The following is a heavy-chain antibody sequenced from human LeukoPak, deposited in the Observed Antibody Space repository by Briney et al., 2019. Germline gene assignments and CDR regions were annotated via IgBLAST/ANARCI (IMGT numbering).Heavy chain of an antibody. CDR3: AKRVGEVNNFDY. V-gene: IGHV3-23*01. Sequence: PGGSLRLSCAASGFTFSSYAMNWVRQAPGKGLERVSVISGSGGITYYADSVKGRFTISRDNSKNMLYLQMNSLRAEDTAVYYCAKRVGEVNNFDYWGQGTLVTVSS. CDR1: GFTFSSYA. CDR2: ISGSGGIT. D-gene: IGHD3-16*01. J-gene: IGHJ4*02.